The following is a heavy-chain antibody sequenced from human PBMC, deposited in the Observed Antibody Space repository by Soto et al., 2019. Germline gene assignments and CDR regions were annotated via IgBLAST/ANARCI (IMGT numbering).Heavy chain of an antibody. CDR2: IFSSGST. Sequence: SETLSLTCTVSGGSINTFYWSWVRQPAGKGLEWIGRIFSSGSTSFNPSLESRVAMSVDTSKNHFSLNLSSVTAADMAVYYCAREGSYSAYNFTHGIQLWSFDFWGQGALVT. V-gene: IGHV4-4*07. J-gene: IGHJ4*02. CDR3: AREGSYSAYNFTHGIQLWSFDF. D-gene: IGHD5-18*01. CDR1: GGSINTFY.